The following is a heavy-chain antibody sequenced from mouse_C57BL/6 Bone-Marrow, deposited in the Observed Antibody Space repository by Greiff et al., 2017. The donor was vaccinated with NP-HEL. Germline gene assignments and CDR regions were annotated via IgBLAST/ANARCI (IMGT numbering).Heavy chain of an antibody. Sequence: QVHVKQPGTELVKPGASVKLSCKASGYTFTSYWMHWVKQRPGQGLEWIGNINPSNGGTNYNEKFKSKATLTVDKSSSTAYMQLSSLTSEDSAVYYCARERAYGNYQAWFAYWGQGTLVTVSA. V-gene: IGHV1-53*01. CDR3: ARERAYGNYQAWFAY. J-gene: IGHJ3*01. D-gene: IGHD2-1*01. CDR2: INPSNGGT. CDR1: GYTFTSYW.